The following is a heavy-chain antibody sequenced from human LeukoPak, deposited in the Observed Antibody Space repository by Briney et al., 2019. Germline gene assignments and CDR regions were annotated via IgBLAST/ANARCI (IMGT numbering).Heavy chain of an antibody. V-gene: IGHV4-59*01. CDR1: SASLSSFY. D-gene: IGHD6-13*01. Sequence: SQTLSLTCTVSSASLSSFYWSWIRHPPGKGREWIGYTYYSGRTNYNPSLKRRVTISVDTSKNQFTLKLSSVTAADTAVYYCAREGYSSSEGYYYYYGMDVWGQGTTVTVSS. CDR2: TYYSGRT. CDR3: AREGYSSSEGYYYYYGMDV. J-gene: IGHJ6*02.